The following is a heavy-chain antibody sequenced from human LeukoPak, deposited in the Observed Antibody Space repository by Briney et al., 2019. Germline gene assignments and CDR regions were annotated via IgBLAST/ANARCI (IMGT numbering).Heavy chain of an antibody. Sequence: SVSLSCTLSGGTFSSYAISWVRQPPGQGLEWMGRIIPIFGTANYTQKFPGRVTITTDESTSTAYMKLSSLRSEDTAVYYCARVISTYYYDSSGYYPSDYWGQGTLVTVSS. CDR1: GGTFSSYA. D-gene: IGHD3-22*01. CDR3: ARVISTYYYDSSGYYPSDY. V-gene: IGHV1-69*05. J-gene: IGHJ4*02. CDR2: IIPIFGTA.